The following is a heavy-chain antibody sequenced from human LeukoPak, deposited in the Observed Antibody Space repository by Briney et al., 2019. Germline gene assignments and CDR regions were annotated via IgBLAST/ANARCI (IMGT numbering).Heavy chain of an antibody. CDR2: ISVSGGST. V-gene: IGHV3-23*01. CDR1: GFTFSSYA. J-gene: IGHJ4*02. CDR3: AKGYSHFDY. Sequence: GGSLRLSCAASGFTFSSYAMTWVRQAPGKGLVWVSTISVSGGSTYYADSVKGRFTISRDSSKNTLSLQMNSLRAEDTAVYYCAKGYSHFDYWGQGTLVTVSS. D-gene: IGHD5-12*01.